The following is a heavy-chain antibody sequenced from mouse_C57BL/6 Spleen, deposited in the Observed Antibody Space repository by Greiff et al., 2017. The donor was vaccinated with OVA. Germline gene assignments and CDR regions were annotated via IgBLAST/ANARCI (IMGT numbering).Heavy chain of an antibody. J-gene: IGHJ4*01. CDR2: IYPGSGST. D-gene: IGHD1-1*01. CDR1: GYTFTSYW. Sequence: QVQLQQPGAELVKPGASVKMSCKASGYTFTSYWITWVKQRPGQGLEWIGDIYPGSGSTNYNEKFKSKATLTEDTSSSTAYMQLSSLTSEDSAVYYCARAMYGSSYYYAMDYWGQGTSVTVSS. V-gene: IGHV1-55*01. CDR3: ARAMYGSSYYYAMDY.